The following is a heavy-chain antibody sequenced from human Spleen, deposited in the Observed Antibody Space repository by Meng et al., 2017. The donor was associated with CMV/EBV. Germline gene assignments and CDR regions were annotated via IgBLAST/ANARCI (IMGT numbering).Heavy chain of an antibody. V-gene: IGHV1-8*01. Sequence: ASVKVSCKASGYTFTSYDINWVRQATGQGLEWMGRMDPNSANTGYAQKFQGRVTMTWNTSISTAYMELSSLRSEDTAVYYCATALAWSAYPPRGNDFWGQGTLVTVSS. CDR2: MDPNSANT. D-gene: IGHD3-3*01. J-gene: IGHJ4*02. CDR3: ATALAWSAYPPRGNDF. CDR1: GYTFTSYD.